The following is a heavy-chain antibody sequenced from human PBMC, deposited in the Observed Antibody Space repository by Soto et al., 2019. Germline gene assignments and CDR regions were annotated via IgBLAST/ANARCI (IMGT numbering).Heavy chain of an antibody. V-gene: IGHV4-30-4*01. CDR2: IDYSGST. D-gene: IGHD3-9*01. J-gene: IGHJ6*02. CDR3: ARRTGDYGPYGMDV. Sequence: LSLTCTVSGGSIPSGDYYWSWIRQAPGMGLEWIGYIDYSGSTFYNPSLKSRLTISIDTSKSQFSLRLSSVTAADTAVYYCARRTGDYGPYGMDVWGQGTTVTVSS. CDR1: GGSIPSGDYY.